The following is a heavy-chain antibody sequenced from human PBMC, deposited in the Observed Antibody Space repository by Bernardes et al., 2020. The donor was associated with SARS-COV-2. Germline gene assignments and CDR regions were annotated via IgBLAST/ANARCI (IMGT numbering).Heavy chain of an antibody. Sequence: LSLTCTVSGGSVSSGDYYWSWIRQPPGKGLEWIGYIYYSGSPYYNPSLKSRLTMSVDTSKNQFSLRLSSVTAADTAVYYCAREIREVMAQFDYWGQGALVTVSS. CDR3: AREIREVMAQFDY. CDR1: GGSVSSGDYY. V-gene: IGHV4-30-4*01. D-gene: IGHD3-16*01. J-gene: IGHJ4*02. CDR2: IYYSGSP.